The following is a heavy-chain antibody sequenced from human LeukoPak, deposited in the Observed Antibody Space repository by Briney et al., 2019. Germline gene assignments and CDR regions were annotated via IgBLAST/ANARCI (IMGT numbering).Heavy chain of an antibody. CDR3: ARDLSRSLGGPYDSSGYGY. V-gene: IGHV1-18*01. CDR2: ISAYNGNT. CDR1: GYTFTSYG. D-gene: IGHD3-22*01. Sequence: VASVKVSCKASGYTFTSYGISWVRQAPGQGLEWMGWISAYNGNTNYAQKLQGRVTMTTDTSTSTAYMELRSLRSDDTAVYYCARDLSRSLGGPYDSSGYGYWGQGTLVTVSS. J-gene: IGHJ4*02.